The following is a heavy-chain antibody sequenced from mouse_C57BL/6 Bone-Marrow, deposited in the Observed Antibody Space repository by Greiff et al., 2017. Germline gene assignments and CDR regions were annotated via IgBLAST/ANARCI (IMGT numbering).Heavy chain of an antibody. CDR2: IYPGSGST. V-gene: IGHV1-55*01. CDR1: GYTFTSYW. J-gene: IGHJ3*01. D-gene: IGHD2-4*01. Sequence: QVQLQHPGAELVKPGASVKMSCKASGYTFTSYWITWVKQRPGQGLEWIGDIYPGSGSTNYNEKFKSKATLTVDTSSSTAYMQLSSLTSEDSAVYYCARSPYDYDVAYWGQGTLVTVSA. CDR3: ARSPYDYDVAY.